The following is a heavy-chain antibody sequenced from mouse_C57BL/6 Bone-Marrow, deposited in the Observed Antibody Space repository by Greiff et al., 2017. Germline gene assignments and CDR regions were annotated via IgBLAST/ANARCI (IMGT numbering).Heavy chain of an antibody. Sequence: QVQLQQPGAGLVKPGASVKLSCTASGFTFTSYWMPWVTQTPGQGLEWIGEIDPSASYTNYKKKFKGKATFTVDTSSSTAYLQLSSLTSEDSAVYYCARSTGYVDYFDYWGQGTPLTVSA. J-gene: IGHJ2*01. V-gene: IGHV1-50*01. D-gene: IGHD3-1*01. CDR3: ARSTGYVDYFDY. CDR2: IDPSASYT. CDR1: GFTFTSYW.